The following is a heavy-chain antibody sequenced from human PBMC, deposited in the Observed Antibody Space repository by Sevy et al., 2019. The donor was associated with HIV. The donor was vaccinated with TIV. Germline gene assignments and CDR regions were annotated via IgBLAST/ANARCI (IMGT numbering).Heavy chain of an antibody. J-gene: IGHJ6*04. CDR1: GYTLTVLS. Sequence: ASVKVSCKVSGYTLTVLSMHWVRQAPGKGLEWMGGFDPEDGETIYAQKFQGRVTMTEDTSTDTAYMELSSLRSEDTAVYYCATDLFLSNYRPTDVWGKGTTVTVSS. V-gene: IGHV1-24*01. D-gene: IGHD4-4*01. CDR2: FDPEDGET. CDR3: ATDLFLSNYRPTDV.